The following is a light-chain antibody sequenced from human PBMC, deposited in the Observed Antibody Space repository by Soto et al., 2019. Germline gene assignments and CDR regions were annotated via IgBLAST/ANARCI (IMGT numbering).Light chain of an antibody. CDR3: QQYETWPPRFT. J-gene: IGKJ3*01. Sequence: EIVLTQTPATLSASPGERATLSCRANQSVSSNLAWYQQKPGQAPRLLIYGALSRATGIPARFSGSGFQTEFTLTISSVQSEDFAVYYCQQYETWPPRFTFGPGTKVDIK. CDR1: QSVSSN. CDR2: GAL. V-gene: IGKV3-15*01.